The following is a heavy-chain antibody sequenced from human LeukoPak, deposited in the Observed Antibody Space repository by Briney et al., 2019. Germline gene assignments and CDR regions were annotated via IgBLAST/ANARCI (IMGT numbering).Heavy chain of an antibody. CDR1: GFTFTNYA. CDR2: ISYNGGST. CDR3: ARDHTVTTFASSYFDY. Sequence: PGGSLRLSCAASGFTFTNYAMHWVRQAPGKGLEYVSAISYNGGSTYYADSVKGRFTISRDNGKNSLYLQMNSLRAEDTAVYYCARDHTVTTFASSYFDYWGQGTLVTVSS. D-gene: IGHD4-17*01. V-gene: IGHV3-64*02. J-gene: IGHJ4*02.